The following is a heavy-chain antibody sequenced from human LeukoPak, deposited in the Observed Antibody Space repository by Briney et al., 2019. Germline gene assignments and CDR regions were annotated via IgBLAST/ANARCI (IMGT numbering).Heavy chain of an antibody. Sequence: PSETLSLTCAVYGGSFSGYYWSWIRQPPGKGLEWIGEINHSGSTNYNPSLKSRVTISVDTSKNQFSLKLSSVTAAGTAVYYCATGYSSSLFDYWGQGTLVTVSS. CDR2: INHSGST. V-gene: IGHV4-34*01. CDR1: GGSFSGYY. CDR3: ATGYSSSLFDY. D-gene: IGHD6-13*01. J-gene: IGHJ4*02.